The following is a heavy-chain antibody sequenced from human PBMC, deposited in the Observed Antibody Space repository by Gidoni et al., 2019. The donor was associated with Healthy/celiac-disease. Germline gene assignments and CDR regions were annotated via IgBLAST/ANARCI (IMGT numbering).Heavy chain of an antibody. Sequence: QVQLQESGPGLVKPSETLSLTCTVSGGSISSYYWSWIRQPPGKGLEWIGYIYYSGSTNYNPSLKSRVTISVDTSKNQFSLKLSSVTAADTAVYYCAGSVVYCSSTSCPEDWFDPWGQGTLVTVSS. J-gene: IGHJ5*02. D-gene: IGHD2-2*01. CDR1: GGSISSYY. CDR3: AGSVVYCSSTSCPEDWFDP. V-gene: IGHV4-59*01. CDR2: IYYSGST.